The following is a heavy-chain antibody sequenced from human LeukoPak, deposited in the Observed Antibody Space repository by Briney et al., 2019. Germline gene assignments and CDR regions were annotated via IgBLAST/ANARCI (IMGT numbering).Heavy chain of an antibody. CDR1: GGSISSGSYY. J-gene: IGHJ1*01. Sequence: SETLSLTCTVSGGSISSGSYYWSWIRQPAGKGLEWIGRIYTSGSTNYNPSLKSRVTISVDTSKNQFSLKLSSVTAADTAVYYCARDGHYDILTGYFQDWGQGTLVTVSS. CDR3: ARDGHYDILTGYFQD. V-gene: IGHV4-61*02. CDR2: IYTSGST. D-gene: IGHD3-9*01.